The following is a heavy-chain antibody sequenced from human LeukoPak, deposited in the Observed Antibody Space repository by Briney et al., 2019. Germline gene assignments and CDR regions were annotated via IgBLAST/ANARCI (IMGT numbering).Heavy chain of an antibody. CDR3: ASAGASGYDFCG. J-gene: IGHJ4*01. D-gene: IGHD5-12*01. Sequence: SETLSLSCTVSNVSTSSNSYCWGCHRQPPGQGREWIRSIYYSASTYYNPSLNSPLTIYVDTYKNHFSLQLRTVTAADTAVYYWASAGASGYDFCGWGHGTLVTVGS. CDR1: NVSTSSNSYC. V-gene: IGHV4-39*02. CDR2: IYYSAST.